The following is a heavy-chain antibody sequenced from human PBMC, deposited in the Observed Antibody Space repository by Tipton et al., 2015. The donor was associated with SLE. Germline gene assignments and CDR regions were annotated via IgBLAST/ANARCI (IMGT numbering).Heavy chain of an antibody. J-gene: IGHJ6*03. V-gene: IGHV4-39*07. CDR2: IYYSGSS. D-gene: IGHD1-7*01. Sequence: TLSLTCTVSGGSISSSSYYWGWIRQPPGKGLEWIGRIYYSGSSYYNPSLKSRVTISRDTSKNQFYLNLRSVTAADTAVYYCVRGRTKDYYYYYMDVWGEGTTVTVSS. CDR3: VRGRTKDYYYYYMDV. CDR1: GGSISSSSYY.